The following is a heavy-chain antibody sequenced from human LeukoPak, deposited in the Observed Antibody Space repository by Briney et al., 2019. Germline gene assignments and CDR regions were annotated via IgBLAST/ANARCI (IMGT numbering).Heavy chain of an antibody. V-gene: IGHV1-2*04. CDR1: GYTFTGYY. Sequence: RASVKVSCKASGYTFTGYYMHWVRQAPGQGLEWMGWINPNSGGTNYAQKFQGWVTMTRDTSISTAYMELSRLRSDDTAVYYCARGDQLLWFGELLGDYWGQGTLVTVSS. D-gene: IGHD3-10*01. CDR2: INPNSGGT. CDR3: ARGDQLLWFGELLGDY. J-gene: IGHJ4*02.